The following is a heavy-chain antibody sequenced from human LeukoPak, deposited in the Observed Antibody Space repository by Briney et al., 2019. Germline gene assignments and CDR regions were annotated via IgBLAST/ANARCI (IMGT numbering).Heavy chain of an antibody. CDR3: ARAGYYDSSGYPSWDFDY. D-gene: IGHD3-22*01. CDR2: IIPILGIA. J-gene: IGHJ4*02. Sequence: SVKVSCKASGGTFSSYAISWVRQAPGQGLEWMGRIIPILGIANYAQKFQGRVTITADKSTSTAYMELSSLRSDDTAVYYCARAGYYDSSGYPSWDFDYWGQGTLVTVSS. V-gene: IGHV1-69*04. CDR1: GGTFSSYA.